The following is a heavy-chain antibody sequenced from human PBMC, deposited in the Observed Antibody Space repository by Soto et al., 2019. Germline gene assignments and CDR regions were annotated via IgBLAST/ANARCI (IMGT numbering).Heavy chain of an antibody. CDR1: GFTCRAHW. CDR2: IKQDGSEK. CDR3: ARKYSGYQIFPDY. V-gene: IGHV3-7*01. J-gene: IGHJ4*02. Sequence: GGSLRLSCAASGFTCRAHWMTWVRQAPGKGLEWVASIKQDGSEKFSVDSVKGRFTISRDNAKNSLYLQMSSLRTEGTAVYYCARKYSGYQIFPDYWGPGTLVTVS. D-gene: IGHD5-12*01.